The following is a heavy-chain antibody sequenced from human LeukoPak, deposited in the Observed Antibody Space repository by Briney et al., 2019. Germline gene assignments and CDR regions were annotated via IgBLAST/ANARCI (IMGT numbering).Heavy chain of an antibody. D-gene: IGHD3-10*01. V-gene: IGHV4-59*01. Sequence: SETLSLTCTVSGSSISSYYWTWIRQPPGKGLEWIGYIYYSGSTNYNPSLKSRVTISVDTSKNQFSLKLSSVTAADTAVYYCARGRGSRGYYYGMDVWGQGTTVTVSS. CDR1: GSSISSYY. CDR3: ARGRGSRGYYYGMDV. J-gene: IGHJ6*02. CDR2: IYYSGST.